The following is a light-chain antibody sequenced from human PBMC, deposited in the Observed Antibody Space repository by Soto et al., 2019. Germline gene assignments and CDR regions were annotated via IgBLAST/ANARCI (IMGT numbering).Light chain of an antibody. CDR3: QQLNSNPQT. CDR2: SAS. V-gene: IGKV1-9*01. CDR1: TGISSY. J-gene: IGKJ5*01. Sequence: IQLTKSPASLSASLGDRVSITRQASTGISSYLAWYQQKPGKPPKLLVYSASTRQSGVSSRFSGIGCGPDHTLSISSLQPEDSATYFCQQLNSNPQTFGQETRMELK.